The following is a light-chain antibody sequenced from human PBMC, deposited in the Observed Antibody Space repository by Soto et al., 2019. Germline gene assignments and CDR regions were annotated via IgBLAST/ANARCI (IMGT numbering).Light chain of an antibody. CDR2: DVS. Sequence: QSALTQPASVSGSPGQSITISCTGTTSDVGGYNYVSWYQRHPGKPPKLMIYDVSNRPSGVSNRFSGSRSGNTASLTISGLQAEDEADYYCSSYTSSTTVVFGGGTKLTGL. J-gene: IGLJ2*01. CDR3: SSYTSSTTVV. V-gene: IGLV2-14*01. CDR1: TSDVGGYNY.